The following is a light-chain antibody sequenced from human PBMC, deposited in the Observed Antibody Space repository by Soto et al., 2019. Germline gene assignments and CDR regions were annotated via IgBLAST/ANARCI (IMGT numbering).Light chain of an antibody. J-gene: IGLJ1*01. V-gene: IGLV2-8*01. CDR1: SSDVGGYNY. CDR3: SSYAGSTLYV. CDR2: DVS. Sequence: QSALTQPPSASGSPGQSVTISCTGTSSDVGGYNYVSWFQQHPGKAPKLMIYDVSKRPSGVPDRFSGSKSGNTASLTVSGLQADDEADYYCSSYAGSTLYVFGTGTKVTVL.